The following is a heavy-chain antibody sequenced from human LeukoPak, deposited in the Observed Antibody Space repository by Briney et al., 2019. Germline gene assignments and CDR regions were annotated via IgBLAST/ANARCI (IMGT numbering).Heavy chain of an antibody. J-gene: IGHJ6*03. D-gene: IGHD3-22*01. Sequence: SVKVSCKASGGTFSSYAISWVRQAPGQGLEWMGGIIPIFGTANYAQKFQGRVTITADESTSTAYMELSSLRSEDTAVYYCAREDYYDSSGSYYYYMDVWGKGTTVTVSS. CDR1: GGTFSSYA. CDR2: IIPIFGTA. CDR3: AREDYYDSSGSYYYYMDV. V-gene: IGHV1-69*13.